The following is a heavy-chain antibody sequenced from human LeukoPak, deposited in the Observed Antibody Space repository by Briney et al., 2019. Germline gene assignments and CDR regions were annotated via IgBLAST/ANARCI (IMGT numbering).Heavy chain of an antibody. J-gene: IGHJ4*02. V-gene: IGHV3-21*01. CDR2: ISSSSIYI. CDR3: ARGGYLNYFDY. Sequence: GGSLRLSCAVSGFTFSSHSMNWVRQAPGKGLEWVSSISSSSIYIYYADSVKGRFTISRDNAKNSLYLQMNSLRAEDTAVYYCARGGYLNYFDYWGQGTLVTVSS. D-gene: IGHD3-16*02. CDR1: GFTFSSHS.